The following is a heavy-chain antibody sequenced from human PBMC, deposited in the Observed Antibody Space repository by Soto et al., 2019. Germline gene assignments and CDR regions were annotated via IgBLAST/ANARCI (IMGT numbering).Heavy chain of an antibody. CDR2: ISYDGSNK. CDR1: GFTFSSYA. Sequence: QVQLVESGGGVVQPGRSLRLSCAASGFTFSSYAMHWVRQAPGKGLEWVAVISYDGSNKYYADSVKGRFTISRDNSKNTLYLQMNSLRAEDTAVYYCARGETYYYGSGSYPFIYGMDVW. CDR3: ARGETYYYGSGSYPFIYGMDV. J-gene: IGHJ6*01. V-gene: IGHV3-30-3*01. D-gene: IGHD3-10*01.